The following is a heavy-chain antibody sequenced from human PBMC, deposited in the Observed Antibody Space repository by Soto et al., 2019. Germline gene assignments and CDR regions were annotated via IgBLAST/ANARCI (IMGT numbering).Heavy chain of an antibody. V-gene: IGHV5-10-1*01. CDR2: IDPSDSYT. J-gene: IGHJ6*02. CDR1: GYSFTSYW. D-gene: IGHD3-10*01. CDR3: ARTTVVRGVISVNYYGMDV. Sequence: LGESLKISCKGSGYSFTSYWISWVRQMPGKGLEWMGRIDPSDSYTNYSPSFQGHVTISADKSISTAYLQWSSLKASDTAMYYCARTTVVRGVISVNYYGMDVWGQGTTVTVSS.